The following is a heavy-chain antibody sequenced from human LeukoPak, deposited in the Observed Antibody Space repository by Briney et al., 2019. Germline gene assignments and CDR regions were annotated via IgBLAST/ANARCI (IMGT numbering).Heavy chain of an antibody. CDR2: IKQDGSEK. CDR1: GFTFSTYW. V-gene: IGHV3-7*04. Sequence: PGGSLRLSCAASGFTFSTYWMSWVRQAPGKGLEWVANIKQDGSEKYYVDSVKGRFTISRDNARNSLYLQGDSLTAADTAVYYCTRGVPATISGWYFDLWGRGTLVTVSS. J-gene: IGHJ2*01. CDR3: TRGVPATISGWYFDL. D-gene: IGHD3-9*01.